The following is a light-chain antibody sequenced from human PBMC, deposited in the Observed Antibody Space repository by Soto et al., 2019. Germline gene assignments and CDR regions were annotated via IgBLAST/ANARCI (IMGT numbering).Light chain of an antibody. CDR3: SSFTTTNTWV. CDR1: SSDVGSYDF. J-gene: IGLJ3*02. Sequence: QSALTQPTSVSGSPGQSITISCTATSSDVGSYDFVSWFQQHPGKAPKLMIYEVTNRPSGVSYRFSGSKSGNTASLTISGLQAEDEADYYCSSFTTTNTWVFGGGTKVTVL. CDR2: EVT. V-gene: IGLV2-14*01.